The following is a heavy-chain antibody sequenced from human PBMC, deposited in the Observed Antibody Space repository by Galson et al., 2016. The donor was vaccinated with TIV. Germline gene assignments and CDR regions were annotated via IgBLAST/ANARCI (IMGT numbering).Heavy chain of an antibody. CDR1: GYTFTGYY. J-gene: IGHJ6*02. CDR2: INPDSGDT. D-gene: IGHD3-10*01. V-gene: IGHV1-2*02. Sequence: SVKVSCKASGYTFTGYYMHWVRQAPGQGLEWMGWINPDSGDTNSAQEFQGRVTMTRDTSITTAYMDVSRLRSDDTAVYFCVRALNYGMDVWGQGTTVTVSS. CDR3: VRALNYGMDV.